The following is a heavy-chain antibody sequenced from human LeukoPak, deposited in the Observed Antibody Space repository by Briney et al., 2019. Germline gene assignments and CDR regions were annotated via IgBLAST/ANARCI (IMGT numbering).Heavy chain of an antibody. V-gene: IGHV3-72*01. J-gene: IGHJ4*02. D-gene: IGHD3-16*02. CDR2: TRNKANSYTT. CDR3: VRVSAFGGVILFDY. CDR1: GFTFSDHY. Sequence: GGSLRLSCAASGFTFSDHYMDWVRQAPGKGLEWVGRTRNKANSYTTEYAASVKGRFTISRDDSKNSLYLQMNSLKTEDTAVYYCVRVSAFGGVILFDYWGQGSLVTVSS.